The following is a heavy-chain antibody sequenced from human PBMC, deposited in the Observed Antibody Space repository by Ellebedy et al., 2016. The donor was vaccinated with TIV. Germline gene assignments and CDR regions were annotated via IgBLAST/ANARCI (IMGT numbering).Heavy chain of an antibody. Sequence: ASVKVSXXASGYTFTSYGISWVRQAPGQGLEWMGWISAYNGNTNYAQKLQGRVTMTTDTSTSTAYMELRSLRSDDTAVYYCARGLQGYSQGSFDYWGQGTLVTVSS. CDR2: ISAYNGNT. V-gene: IGHV1-18*01. D-gene: IGHD5-18*01. CDR3: ARGLQGYSQGSFDY. J-gene: IGHJ4*02. CDR1: GYTFTSYG.